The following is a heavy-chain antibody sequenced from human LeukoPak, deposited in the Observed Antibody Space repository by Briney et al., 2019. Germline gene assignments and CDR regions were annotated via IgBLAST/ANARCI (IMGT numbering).Heavy chain of an antibody. D-gene: IGHD3-22*01. V-gene: IGHV3-23*01. Sequence: PGGSLRLSCAASGFTFATYAMTWVRQAPGKGLEWVSAIADSGGVTYYADSVKGRVTVPRDNSKSTLYLQMNSLRAEDTAVYYCAKSSYYDSSGYYREYYFDYWGQGTLVTVSS. CDR2: IADSGGVT. CDR1: GFTFATYA. J-gene: IGHJ4*02. CDR3: AKSSYYDSSGYYREYYFDY.